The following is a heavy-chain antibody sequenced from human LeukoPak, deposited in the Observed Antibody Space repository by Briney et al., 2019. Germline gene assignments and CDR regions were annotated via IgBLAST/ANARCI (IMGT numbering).Heavy chain of an antibody. CDR1: GGSISSGGYY. V-gene: IGHV4-31*03. CDR2: IYYSGST. CDR3: ARMTLNYDSSGHPADAFDI. Sequence: SETLSLTCTVSGGSISSGGYYWSWICQHPGKDLEWIGYIYYSGSTYYNPSLKSRVTISVDTSKNQFSLKLSSVTAADTAVYYCARMTLNYDSSGHPADAFDIWGQGTMVSVSS. J-gene: IGHJ3*02. D-gene: IGHD3-22*01.